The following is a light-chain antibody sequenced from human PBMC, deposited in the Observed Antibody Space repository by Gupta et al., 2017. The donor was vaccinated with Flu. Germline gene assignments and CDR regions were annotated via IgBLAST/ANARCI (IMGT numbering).Light chain of an antibody. CDR3: QKYNRGSIA. CDR1: QGISNY. Sequence: IQMTQSPSSLSASVGDRVTITCRASQGISNYLAWYQQTPGKVPKLLIYAASTLQSGVPSRFSGSGSGTDFTLAISSLQPEDVATYYCQKYNRGSIAFGQGTRLESK. CDR2: AAS. J-gene: IGKJ5*01. V-gene: IGKV1-27*01.